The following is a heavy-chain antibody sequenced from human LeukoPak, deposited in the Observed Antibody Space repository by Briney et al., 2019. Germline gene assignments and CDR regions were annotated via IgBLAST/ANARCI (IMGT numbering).Heavy chain of an antibody. V-gene: IGHV1-69*13. D-gene: IGHD3-9*01. CDR3: ASYDILTGYYNY. Sequence: SVKVSCKASGGTFSSYAISWVRQAPGQGLEWMGGIIPIFGTANYAQKFQGRVTITADESTSTAYMELSSLRSEDTAVYYCASYDILTGYYNYWGQGTLVTVSS. J-gene: IGHJ4*02. CDR1: GGTFSSYA. CDR2: IIPIFGTA.